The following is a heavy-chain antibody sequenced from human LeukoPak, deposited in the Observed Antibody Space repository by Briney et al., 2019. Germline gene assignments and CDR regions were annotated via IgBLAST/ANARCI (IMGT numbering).Heavy chain of an antibody. CDR1: GFTFSSYA. CDR3: ARCRSGGSCYRDVFDI. Sequence: GGSLRLSCAASGFTFSSYAMSWVRQAPGKGLEWVSSISTSSSYIYYADSVRGRFTISRDNAKNSLYLQMNSLRAEDTALYYCARCRSGGSCYRDVFDIWGQGTMVTVSS. V-gene: IGHV3-21*04. D-gene: IGHD2-15*01. CDR2: ISTSSSYI. J-gene: IGHJ3*02.